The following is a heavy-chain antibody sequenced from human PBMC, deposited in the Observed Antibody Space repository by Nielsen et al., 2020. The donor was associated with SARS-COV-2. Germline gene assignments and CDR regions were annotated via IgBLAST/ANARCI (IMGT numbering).Heavy chain of an antibody. Sequence: SVKVSCKASGYTFTSYDISWVRQAPGQGLEWMGGIIPIFGTANYAQKFQGRVTMTTDTSTSTAYMELRSLRSDDTAVYYCARAAIAPGRFDYWGQGTLVTVSS. J-gene: IGHJ4*02. D-gene: IGHD1-14*01. CDR3: ARAAIAPGRFDY. CDR1: GYTFTSYD. V-gene: IGHV1-69*05. CDR2: IIPIFGTA.